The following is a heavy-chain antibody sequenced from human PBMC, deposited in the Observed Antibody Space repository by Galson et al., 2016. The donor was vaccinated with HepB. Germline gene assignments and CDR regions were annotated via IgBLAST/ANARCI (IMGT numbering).Heavy chain of an antibody. V-gene: IGHV2-5*02. J-gene: IGHJ4*02. CDR3: AHSLYGSGSYGFDY. Sequence: PALVKPTQTLTLTCAFSGFSLTTPGVGVGWIRQPPGKALEWLALIYWDDDKRYSPSLESRLTITKDTSKNQVVLTMTNMDPVDTATYYCAHSLYGSGSYGFDYWGQGTLVTVSS. D-gene: IGHD3-10*01. CDR2: IYWDDDK. CDR1: GFSLTTPGVG.